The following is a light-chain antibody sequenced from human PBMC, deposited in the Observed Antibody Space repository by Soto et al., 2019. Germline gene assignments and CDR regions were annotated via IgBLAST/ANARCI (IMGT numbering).Light chain of an antibody. V-gene: IGKV3-20*01. J-gene: IGKJ1*01. Sequence: SQSPATLSLSTGEEATLSCRASQSVTDNYLAWYQQKPGQAPRLVISGASSRTSGIPDRFSASGSGTDFTLTISRLEPEDFAVYYCQQYSRAPLTFAQGTKVAIK. CDR1: QSVTDNY. CDR2: GAS. CDR3: QQYSRAPLT.